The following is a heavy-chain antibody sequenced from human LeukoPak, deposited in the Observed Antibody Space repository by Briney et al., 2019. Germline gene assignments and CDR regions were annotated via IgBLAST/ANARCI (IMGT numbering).Heavy chain of an antibody. V-gene: IGHV3-11*01. CDR2: ISGSGRNV. D-gene: IGHD2-2*01. J-gene: IGHJ6*02. CDR1: GFTLTDYY. CDR3: ARSTGYYYTMDV. Sequence: GGSLRLSCVAYGFTLTDYYMSWIRQASGRGLEWVSDISGSGRNVYYGDSVKGRFTISRDNAKNSLYLQMNNLRAEDTAVYYCARSTGYYYTMDVWGQGTTVTVSS.